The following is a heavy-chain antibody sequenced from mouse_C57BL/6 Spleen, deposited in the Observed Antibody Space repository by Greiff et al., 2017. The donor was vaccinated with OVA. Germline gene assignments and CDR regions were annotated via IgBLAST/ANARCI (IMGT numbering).Heavy chain of an antibody. V-gene: IGHV1-61*01. CDR2: IYPSDSET. CDR1: GYTFTSYW. Sequence: VQLQQPGAELVRPGSSVKLSCKASGYTFTSYWMDWVKQRPGQGLEWIGNIYPSDSETHYNQKFKDKATLTVDKSSSTAYMQLSSLTSEDSAVYYGARSRGYDYDGGYAMDYWGQGTSVTVSS. CDR3: ARSRGYDYDGGYAMDY. D-gene: IGHD2-4*01. J-gene: IGHJ4*01.